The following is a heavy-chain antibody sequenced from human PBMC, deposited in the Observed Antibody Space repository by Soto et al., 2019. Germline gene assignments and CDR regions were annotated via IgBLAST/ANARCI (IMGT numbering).Heavy chain of an antibody. D-gene: IGHD6-13*01. CDR2: ISGRGGST. CDR3: AKDQGSSWYEIDY. J-gene: IGHJ4*02. V-gene: IGHV3-23*01. CDR1: GFTFSNYA. Sequence: EVQLLESGGGLVQPGGSLRLSCAASGFTFSNYAVTWVRQAPGKGLEWVSTISGRGGSTYYADSVKGRFTISRDNSKNTLYRQRNSLRAEDTAVYDCAKDQGSSWYEIDYWGQGTLVTVSS.